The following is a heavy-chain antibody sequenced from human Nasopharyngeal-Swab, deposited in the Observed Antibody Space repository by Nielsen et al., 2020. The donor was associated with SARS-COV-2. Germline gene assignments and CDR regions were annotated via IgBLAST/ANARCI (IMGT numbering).Heavy chain of an antibody. CDR2: IRDKVYGGTT. CDR3: TRDVNGDYSFDY. D-gene: IGHD4-17*01. CDR1: GFTFGDYA. J-gene: IGHJ4*02. V-gene: IGHV3-49*03. Sequence: GESLKISCTASGFTFGDYAMSWFRQAPGKGLEWVGFIRDKVYGGTTEYAASVKGRFTISRDDSKSIAYLQMNSLKTEDTAVYYCTRDVNGDYSFDYWGQGTLVTVSS.